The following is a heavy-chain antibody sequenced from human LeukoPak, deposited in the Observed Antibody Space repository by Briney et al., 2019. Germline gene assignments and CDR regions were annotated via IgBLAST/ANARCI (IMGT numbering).Heavy chain of an antibody. V-gene: IGHV1-69-2*01. CDR3: ATDRRDGYTDPFDY. CDR1: GYTFTDYY. Sequence: ASVKVSFKVSGYTFTDYYMHWVQQAPGKGLEWMGLVDPEDGETIYAEKFQGRVTITADTSTDTAYMELSSLRSEDTAVYYCATDRRDGYTDPFDYWGQGTLVTVSS. CDR2: VDPEDGET. D-gene: IGHD5-24*01. J-gene: IGHJ4*02.